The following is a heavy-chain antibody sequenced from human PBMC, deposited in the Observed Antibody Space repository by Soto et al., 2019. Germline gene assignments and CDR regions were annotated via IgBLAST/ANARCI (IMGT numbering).Heavy chain of an antibody. J-gene: IGHJ4*02. D-gene: IGHD6-19*01. V-gene: IGHV3-9*01. Sequence: EVQLVESRGGLVQPGRSLRLSCAASGFTFGDYAMQWVRQAPGKGLEWVSAISWNSGSIDYADSVKGRFTISRDNAKNSLYLQMNSLRAEDTALYYCAKSHTTSGWYVTTDYWGQGTRVTVSS. CDR1: GFTFGDYA. CDR3: AKSHTTSGWYVTTDY. CDR2: ISWNSGSI.